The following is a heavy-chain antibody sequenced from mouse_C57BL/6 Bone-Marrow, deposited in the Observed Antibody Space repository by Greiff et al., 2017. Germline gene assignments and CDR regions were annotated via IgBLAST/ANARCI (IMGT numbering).Heavy chain of an antibody. CDR3: TLSTMVTTDFDY. CDR2: IDPENGDT. J-gene: IGHJ2*01. D-gene: IGHD2-2*01. Sequence: EVKLVESGAELVRPGASVKLSCTASGFNIKDDYMHWVKQRPEQGLEWIGWIDPENGDTEYASKFQGKATITADTSSNTAYLQLSSLTSEDTAVYYCTLSTMVTTDFDYWGQGTTLTVSS. CDR1: GFNIKDDY. V-gene: IGHV14-4*01.